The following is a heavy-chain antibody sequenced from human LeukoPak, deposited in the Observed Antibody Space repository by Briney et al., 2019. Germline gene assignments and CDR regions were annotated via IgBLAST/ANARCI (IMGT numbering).Heavy chain of an antibody. V-gene: IGHV1-46*01. CDR2: INLSGGST. Sequence: ASVTVSCKASGYTFTSYYMHWVRQAPGQGLEWMGIINLSGGSTSYAQKFQGRVTMTRDTSTSTVYMELSSLRSEDTAVYYCARGFTPTDGYNPFDYWGQGTLVTVSS. CDR1: GYTFTSYY. CDR3: ARGFTPTDGYNPFDY. D-gene: IGHD5-24*01. J-gene: IGHJ4*02.